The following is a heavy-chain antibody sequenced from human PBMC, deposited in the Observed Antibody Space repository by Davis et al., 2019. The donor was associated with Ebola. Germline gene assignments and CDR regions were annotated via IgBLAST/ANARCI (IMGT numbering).Heavy chain of an antibody. J-gene: IGHJ4*02. V-gene: IGHV3-23*01. Sequence: GESLKISCAASGFTFSSYAMSWVRQAPGKGLEWVSGISGDGSNTYYVDSVKGRFTISRDNSKNTLHLQMNSLRAEDTALYYCARGAVLEWYLDYWGQGTPVTVSS. D-gene: IGHD3-3*01. CDR1: GFTFSSYA. CDR3: ARGAVLEWYLDY. CDR2: ISGDGSNT.